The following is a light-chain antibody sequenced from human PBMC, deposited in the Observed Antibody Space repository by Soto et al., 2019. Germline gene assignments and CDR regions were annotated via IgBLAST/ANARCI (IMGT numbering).Light chain of an antibody. J-gene: IGLJ2*01. Sequence: QAVVTQPPSVSGAPGQSVTISCTGGRSNIGAGFDIHWYQQLPGTAPQLLLFTNHNRPSGVPGRFSGSRSGTSASLAITGLQSEDEADYYCQSYDSGLSAMVFGGGTKLTVL. CDR3: QSYDSGLSAMV. V-gene: IGLV1-40*01. CDR2: TNH. CDR1: RSNIGAGFD.